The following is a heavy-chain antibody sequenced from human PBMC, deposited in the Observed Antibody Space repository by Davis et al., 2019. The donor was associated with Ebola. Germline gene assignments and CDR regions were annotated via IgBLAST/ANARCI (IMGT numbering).Heavy chain of an antibody. CDR1: GYTFTSYA. J-gene: IGHJ6*02. V-gene: IGHV1-3*01. CDR3: ARGTLGYCSSTSCYPGDYYYGMDV. CDR2: INAGNGNT. D-gene: IGHD2-2*01. Sequence: AASVKVSCKASGYTFTSYAMHWVRQAPGQRLEWMGWINAGNGNTKYSQKFQGRVTITRDKSTSTAYMELSSLRSEDTAVYYCARGTLGYCSSTSCYPGDYYYGMDVWGQGTTVTVSS.